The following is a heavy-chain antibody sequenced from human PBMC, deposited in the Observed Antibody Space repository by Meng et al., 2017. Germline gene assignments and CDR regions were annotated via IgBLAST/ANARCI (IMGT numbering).Heavy chain of an antibody. CDR1: GFTFSSYW. Sequence: GESLKISCAASGFTFSSYWMHWVRQAPGKGLEWVAVIWYDGSNKYYADSVKGRFTISRDNSKNTLYLQMNSLRAEDTAVYYCARRYSSGIDYWGQGTLVTVSS. J-gene: IGHJ4*02. V-gene: IGHV3-33*08. D-gene: IGHD6-19*01. CDR2: IWYDGSNK. CDR3: ARRYSSGIDY.